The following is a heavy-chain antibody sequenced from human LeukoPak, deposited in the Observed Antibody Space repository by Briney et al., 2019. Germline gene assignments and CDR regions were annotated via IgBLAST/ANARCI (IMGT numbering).Heavy chain of an antibody. CDR1: GFTFSSYA. D-gene: IGHD2-15*01. Sequence: GSLLLSCAASGFTFSSYAMSWVRQAPGKGLEWVSVIYSGGSTYYADSVKGRFTISRDNSKNTLYLQMNSLRAEDTAVYYCARDYSLDYWGQGTLVTVSS. CDR3: ARDYSLDY. V-gene: IGHV3-66*01. J-gene: IGHJ4*02. CDR2: IYSGGST.